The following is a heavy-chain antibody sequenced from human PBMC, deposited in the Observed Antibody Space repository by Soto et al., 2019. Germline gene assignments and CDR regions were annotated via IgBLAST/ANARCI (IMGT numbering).Heavy chain of an antibody. Sequence: QVRLQESGPGLVKPSQTLYLTCTVSGGAISSVGYYWRWIRQHPGKGLEWIGYIYYSGSTYYNPSLKSRVTISVPTCKNHFSLKLSSVHAEYTAVYYCARDRGSDYESSGYYRPDWFVPLVQEPLVTVSS. CDR2: IYYSGST. CDR1: GGAISSVGYY. V-gene: IGHV4-31*03. D-gene: IGHD3-22*01. CDR3: ARDRGSDYESSGYYRPDWFVP. J-gene: IGHJ5*02.